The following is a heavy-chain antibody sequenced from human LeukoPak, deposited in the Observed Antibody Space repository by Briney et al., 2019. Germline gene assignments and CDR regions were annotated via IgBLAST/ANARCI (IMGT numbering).Heavy chain of an antibody. Sequence: GSLRLSCAASGFTFSSYWMSWVRQAPGKGLEWVANIKQDGSEKCYVDSVKGRFTISRDNAKNSLYLQMNSLRAEDTAVYYCATDKVGDSYSDYWGQGTLVTVSS. J-gene: IGHJ4*02. D-gene: IGHD3-10*01. V-gene: IGHV3-7*01. CDR2: IKQDGSEK. CDR3: ATDKVGDSYSDY. CDR1: GFTFSSYW.